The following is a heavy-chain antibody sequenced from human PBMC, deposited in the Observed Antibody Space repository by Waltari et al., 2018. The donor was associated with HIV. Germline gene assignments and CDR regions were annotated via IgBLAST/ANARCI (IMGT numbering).Heavy chain of an antibody. D-gene: IGHD2-8*01. CDR1: GCTFSLYW. V-gene: IGHV3-7*01. CDR3: ARMGLMMYAIGAFDI. CDR2: IKQDGSEK. Sequence: EVQLVESGGGLVQPGGSLRLSGAASGCTFSLYWMSWVRQAPGKGLEWVANIKQDGSEKHYVDSVKGRFTISRDNAKKSLYLQMNSLRAEDTAVYYCARMGLMMYAIGAFDIWGQGTMVTVSS. J-gene: IGHJ3*02.